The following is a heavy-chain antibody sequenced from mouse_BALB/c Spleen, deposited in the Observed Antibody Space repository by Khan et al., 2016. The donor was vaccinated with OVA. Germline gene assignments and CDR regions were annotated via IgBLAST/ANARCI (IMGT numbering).Heavy chain of an antibody. CDR1: WFSLTNYG. Sequence: VELVESGPGLVAPSQSLSITCTISWFSLTNYGVNWGRQPPGKGLEWLVVILSDGSTTYNSALKSRLTINKDNSKSQVFLKMNSLQTDDTAMYFCARQPYYHYNVMDYWGQGTSVTVSS. D-gene: IGHD2-10*01. J-gene: IGHJ4*01. CDR3: ARQPYYHYNVMDY. CDR2: ILSDGST. V-gene: IGHV2-6-1*01.